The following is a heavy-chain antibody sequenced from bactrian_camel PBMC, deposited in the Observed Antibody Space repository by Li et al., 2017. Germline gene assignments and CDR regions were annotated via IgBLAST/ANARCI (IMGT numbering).Heavy chain of an antibody. CDR2: ISSGGSST. Sequence: DVQLVESGGGLVQPGGSLRLSCAASGFTFGGWAMSWVRQAPGGGLEWVSSISSGGSSTYYADSVKGRFTISGDNAKNTLYLQLNSLKTEDTAMYYCAKGVDEYYYWGQGTQVTVS. CDR3: AKGVDEYYY. CDR1: GFTFGGWA. J-gene: IGHJ4*01. D-gene: IGHD3*01. V-gene: IGHV3S31*01.